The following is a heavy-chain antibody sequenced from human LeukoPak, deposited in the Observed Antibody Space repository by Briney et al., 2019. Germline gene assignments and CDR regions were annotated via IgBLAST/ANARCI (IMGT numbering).Heavy chain of an antibody. Sequence: SETLSLTCAVYGGSFSGYYWSWIRQPPGKGLEWIGEINHSGSTNYNPSLKSRVTISVDTSKNQFSLKLSSVTAADTAVYYCASRGYCSSTSCYTGSYYYYYYMDVWGKGTTATVSS. CDR3: ASRGYCSSTSCYTGSYYYYYYMDV. V-gene: IGHV4-34*01. CDR2: INHSGST. J-gene: IGHJ6*03. CDR1: GGSFSGYY. D-gene: IGHD2-2*02.